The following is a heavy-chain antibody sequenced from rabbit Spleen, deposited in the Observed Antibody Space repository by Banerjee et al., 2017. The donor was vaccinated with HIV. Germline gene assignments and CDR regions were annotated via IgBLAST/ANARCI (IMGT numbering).Heavy chain of an antibody. CDR2: INIVTGKD. CDR3: VRDQARMLDL. CDR1: GVSFSDKDV. V-gene: IGHV1S45*01. Sequence: QEQLVESGGGLVQPEGSLALTCKASGVSFSDKDVMCWVRQAPGKGLEWIACINIVTGKDVYANWVNGRFTISRTSSTTVTLQMTSLAAADTATYFCVRDQARMLDLWGPGTLVTVS. J-gene: IGHJ4*01.